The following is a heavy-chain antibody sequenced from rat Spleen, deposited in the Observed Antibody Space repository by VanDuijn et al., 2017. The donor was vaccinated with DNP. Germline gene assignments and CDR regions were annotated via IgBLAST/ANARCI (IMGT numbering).Heavy chain of an antibody. V-gene: IGHV5-7*01. CDR2: ISYDGSST. CDR1: GFTFSDYN. J-gene: IGHJ2*01. CDR3: AKNSGYYFDY. D-gene: IGHD4-3*01. Sequence: EVHLVESGGGLVQPGRSLKLSCAASGFTFSDYNMAWVRQAPKKGLEWVATISYDGSSTYYRDSVKGRFTISRDNAKSSLYLQMNSLKSEDTATYYCAKNSGYYFDYWGQGVMVTVSS.